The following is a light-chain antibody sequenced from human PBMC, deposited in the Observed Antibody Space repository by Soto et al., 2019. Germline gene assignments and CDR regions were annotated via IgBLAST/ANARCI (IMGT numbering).Light chain of an antibody. CDR1: QDIRTD. Sequence: AIQMTQSPSSLSASVGDRVTITCRASQDIRTDLGWYQQKPGKAPKLLIYAASTLQRGVPSRFSGSGFGTDFTLTISSLQPEDFATYYCLLDFNYFWAFGQGTKVEVK. V-gene: IGKV1-6*01. J-gene: IGKJ1*01. CDR2: AAS. CDR3: LLDFNYFWA.